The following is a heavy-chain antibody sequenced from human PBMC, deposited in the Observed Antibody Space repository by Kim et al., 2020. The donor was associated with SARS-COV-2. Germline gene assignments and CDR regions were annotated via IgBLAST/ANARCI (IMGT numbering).Heavy chain of an antibody. D-gene: IGHD3-3*01. CDR2: T. J-gene: IGHJ4*02. CDR3: ARIWSGYYFDY. Sequence: TYYNPSLKSRVTISVDTSKNQFSLKLSSVTAADTAVYYCARIWSGYYFDYWGQGTLVTVSS. V-gene: IGHV4-39*01.